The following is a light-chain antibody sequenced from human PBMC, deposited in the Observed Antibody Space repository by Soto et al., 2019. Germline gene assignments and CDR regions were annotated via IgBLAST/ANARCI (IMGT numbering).Light chain of an antibody. CDR2: SAS. V-gene: IGKV1-9*01. CDR1: QAMSTY. CDR3: QHLNGYQLV. J-gene: IGKJ4*01. Sequence: DIQLTQSPSFLSAFVGDTVTITCRASQAMSTYLAWYQQKPGKVPKLLIRSASTLQSGVPPRFSGGGSGTEFTLTTGTLQPEDSVINYFQHLNGYQLVFGGGPTWRSN.